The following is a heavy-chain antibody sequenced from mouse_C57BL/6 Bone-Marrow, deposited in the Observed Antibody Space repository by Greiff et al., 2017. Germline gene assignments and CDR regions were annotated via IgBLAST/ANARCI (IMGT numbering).Heavy chain of an antibody. J-gene: IGHJ3*01. Sequence: QVQLQQSGAELVRPGASVTLSCKASGYTFTDYEMHWVKQTPVHGLEWIGAIDPETGGTAYNQKFKGKAILTAEKSSSTAYMELRSLTSEDSAVYYCTRRPVYGSSPAWFAYWGQGTLVTVSA. CDR2: IDPETGGT. V-gene: IGHV1-15*01. CDR3: TRRPVYGSSPAWFAY. D-gene: IGHD1-1*01. CDR1: GYTFTDYE.